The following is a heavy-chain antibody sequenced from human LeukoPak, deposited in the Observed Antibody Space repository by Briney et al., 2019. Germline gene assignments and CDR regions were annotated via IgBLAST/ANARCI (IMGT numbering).Heavy chain of an antibody. CDR3: ASPGDSSGYYSIDY. V-gene: IGHV1-2*02. CDR2: INPNSGGT. D-gene: IGHD3-22*01. Sequence: ASVKVSCKASGYTFTGYYMHWVRQAPGQGLEWMGWINPNSGGTNYAQKFQGRVTMTRDTSISTAYMELSRLRPDDTAVYYCASPGDSSGYYSIDYWGQGTLVTVSS. CDR1: GYTFTGYY. J-gene: IGHJ4*02.